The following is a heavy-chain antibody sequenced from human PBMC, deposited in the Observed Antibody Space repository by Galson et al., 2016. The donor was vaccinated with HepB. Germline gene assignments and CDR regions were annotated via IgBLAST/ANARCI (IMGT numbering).Heavy chain of an antibody. CDR2: INDSGST. Sequence: ETLSLTCAVYSGSFSGYYWSWIRQPPGKGLEWIGEINDSGSTNYNPSLKSRVTISVDTSKNQLSLKLSSVTAADTAVYYCARHSGVSSVTYQGIDYWGQGTLVTVSS. D-gene: IGHD1-26*01. V-gene: IGHV4-34*01. J-gene: IGHJ4*02. CDR1: SGSFSGYY. CDR3: ARHSGVSSVTYQGIDY.